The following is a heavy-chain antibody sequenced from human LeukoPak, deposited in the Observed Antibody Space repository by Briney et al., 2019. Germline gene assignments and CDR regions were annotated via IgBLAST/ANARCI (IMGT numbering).Heavy chain of an antibody. CDR1: GGSISSYY. CDR2: IYTSGST. D-gene: IGHD6-6*01. Sequence: PSETLSLTCTVSGGSISSYYWSWIRQPAGKGLEWIGRIYTSGSTNYNPSLKSRVTMSVDTPKNQFSLKLSSVTAADTAVYYCARGDSSSGRTVRWGKSENFKRGEKKNWFDPWGQGTLVTVSS. V-gene: IGHV4-4*07. CDR3: ARGDSSSGRTVRWGKSENFKRGEKKNWFDP. J-gene: IGHJ5*02.